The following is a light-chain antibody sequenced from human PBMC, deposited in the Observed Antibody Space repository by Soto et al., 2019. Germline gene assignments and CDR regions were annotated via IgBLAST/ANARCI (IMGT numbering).Light chain of an antibody. Sequence: EIVLTQSPATLYLSPGERATLSCRASQSVSSYLAWYQQKPGQAPRLLIYDASNRATGIPARFSGSVSGADFTLTISSLEPEDFAVYYCQQRSNWLLTFGGETKVEIK. J-gene: IGKJ4*01. CDR1: QSVSSY. V-gene: IGKV3-11*01. CDR2: DAS. CDR3: QQRSNWLLT.